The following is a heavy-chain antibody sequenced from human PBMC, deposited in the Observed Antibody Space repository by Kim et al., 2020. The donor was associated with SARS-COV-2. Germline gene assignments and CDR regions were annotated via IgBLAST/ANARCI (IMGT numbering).Heavy chain of an antibody. CDR3: TTAPGHADYYDSSGYYLVGY. D-gene: IGHD3-22*01. V-gene: IGHV3-15*01. J-gene: IGHJ4*02. CDR1: GFTFSNAW. Sequence: GGSLRLSCAASGFTFSNAWMSWVRQAPGKGLEWVGRIKSKTDGGTTDYAAPVKGRFTITRDDSKNTLYLQMNSLKTEDTVGYYCTTAPGHADYYDSSGYYLVGYWGQGTLVTVSS. CDR2: IKSKTDGGTT.